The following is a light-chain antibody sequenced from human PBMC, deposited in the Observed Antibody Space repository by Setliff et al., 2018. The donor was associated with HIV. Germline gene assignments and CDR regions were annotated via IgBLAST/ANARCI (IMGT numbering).Light chain of an antibody. CDR1: STDIGNSTY. V-gene: IGLV2-14*03. CDR2: DVS. Sequence: QSALAQPASVSGSPEQSITISCTGTSTDIGNSTYVSWDQQHPGKAPKLIINDVSDRPSGVSNRFSGSKSVNTASLTISGLQAEDEADYCCSSCTNRNTLDVFGTGTKVTVL. J-gene: IGLJ1*01. CDR3: SSCTNRNTLDV.